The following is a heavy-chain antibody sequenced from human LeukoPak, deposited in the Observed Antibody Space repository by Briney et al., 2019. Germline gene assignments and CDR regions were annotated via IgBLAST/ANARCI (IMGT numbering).Heavy chain of an antibody. Sequence: SETLSLTCTVSGGSISSGDYYWSWIRQPPGKGLEWIGYIYYSGSTYYNPSLKSRVTISVDTSKNQFSLKLSSVTAADTAVYYCASFHDETAPTPNYWGRGTLVTVSS. CDR2: IYYSGST. CDR3: ASFHDETAPTPNY. D-gene: IGHD2-21*02. J-gene: IGHJ4*02. V-gene: IGHV4-30-4*08. CDR1: GGSISSGDYY.